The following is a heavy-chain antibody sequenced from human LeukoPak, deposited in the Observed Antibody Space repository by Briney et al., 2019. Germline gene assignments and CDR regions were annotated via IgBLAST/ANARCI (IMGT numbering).Heavy chain of an antibody. CDR2: ISYDGSNK. J-gene: IGHJ4*02. CDR3: ARDYLRLQYCGGDCYSVPDY. Sequence: GRSLRLSCAASGFTFSSYGMHWVRQAPGKGLEWVAVISYDGSNKYYADSAKGRFTISRDNSKNTLYLQMTSLRAEDTAVYYCARDYLRLQYCGGDCYSVPDYWGQGTLVTVSS. D-gene: IGHD2-21*02. CDR1: GFTFSSYG. V-gene: IGHV3-30*03.